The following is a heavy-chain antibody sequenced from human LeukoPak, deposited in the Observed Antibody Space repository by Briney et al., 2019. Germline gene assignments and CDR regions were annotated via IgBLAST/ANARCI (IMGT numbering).Heavy chain of an antibody. D-gene: IGHD1-1*01. CDR1: GDSISNYY. CDR2: IYTSGST. J-gene: IGHJ4*02. Sequence: QTSETLSLTCTVSGDSISNYYWSWIRQPAGKGLEWLGRIYTSGSTNYNPSLKSRVTMSVDTSKNQFSLKLSSVTAADTAVYYCARLHRNWIPKEDYFDYWGQGTLVTVSS. CDR3: ARLHRNWIPKEDYFDY. V-gene: IGHV4-4*07.